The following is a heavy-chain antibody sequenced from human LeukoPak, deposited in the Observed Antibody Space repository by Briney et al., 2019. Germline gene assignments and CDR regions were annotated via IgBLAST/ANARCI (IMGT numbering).Heavy chain of an antibody. CDR1: GYSFTSYW. CDR3: ARQTAMGRSGDY. Sequence: GESLKTSCKASGYSFTSYWIGWVRQMPGKGLEWMGIIDPSDSDIRYTPSFQGQVTISADKSLSTAYLQWNSLKAPDTAIYYCARQTAMGRSGDYWGQGTLVTVSS. J-gene: IGHJ4*02. CDR2: IDPSDSDI. D-gene: IGHD7-27*01. V-gene: IGHV5-51*01.